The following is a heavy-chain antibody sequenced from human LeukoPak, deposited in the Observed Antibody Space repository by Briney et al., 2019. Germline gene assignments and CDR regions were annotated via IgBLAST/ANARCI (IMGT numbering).Heavy chain of an antibody. CDR3: AREMTYDSDSSGFV. D-gene: IGHD3-22*01. V-gene: IGHV3-21*01. Sequence: GGSLRLSCAASGFSFSTYSMNWVRQAPRKGLEWVSSITSSPTYIYHADSVKGRFTISRGNAKNSVYLQMNSLRVEDTAVYYCAREMTYDSDSSGFVWGQGTLVTVSS. CDR1: GFSFSTYS. CDR2: ITSSPTYI. J-gene: IGHJ4*02.